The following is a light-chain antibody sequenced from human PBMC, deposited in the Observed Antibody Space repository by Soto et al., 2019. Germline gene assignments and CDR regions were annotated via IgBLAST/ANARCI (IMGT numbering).Light chain of an antibody. J-gene: IGKJ1*01. CDR1: QSISSW. CDR3: QQFNNYSPGA. Sequence: DIQMTQSPSTLSASVGDRVTITCRASQSISSWLAWYQQKPGKAPKLLIYDASSLESGVPSRFSGSGSGTEFTLTISSLQPDDFATYYCQQFNNYSPGAFGQGTKVESK. CDR2: DAS. V-gene: IGKV1-5*01.